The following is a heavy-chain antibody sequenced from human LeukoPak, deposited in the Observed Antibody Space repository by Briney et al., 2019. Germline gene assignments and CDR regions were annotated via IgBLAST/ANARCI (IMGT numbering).Heavy chain of an antibody. Sequence: SETLSLTCTVSGGSISSYYWSWIRQPPGKGLEWIGEINHSGSTNYNPSLKSRVTISVDTSKNQFSLKLSSVTAADTAVYYCARRPYYYGSGSYYFPWGQGTMVTVSS. V-gene: IGHV4-34*01. D-gene: IGHD3-10*01. J-gene: IGHJ3*01. CDR3: ARRPYYYGSGSYYFP. CDR2: INHSGST. CDR1: GGSISSYY.